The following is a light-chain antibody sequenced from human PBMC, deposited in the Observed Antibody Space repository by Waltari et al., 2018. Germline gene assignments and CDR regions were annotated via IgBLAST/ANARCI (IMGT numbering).Light chain of an antibody. Sequence: QSALTQPASVSGSPGQSITISCTGTSTDIGDYNYVSWYQQHPGKAPQLIIYDVTKRPLWISDRFSGSKSGDTASLIISGLQAEDESDFYCSSYRRGSTVVFGGGTKLTVL. V-gene: IGLV2-14*03. CDR3: SSYRRGSTVV. CDR1: STDIGDYNY. CDR2: DVT. J-gene: IGLJ2*01.